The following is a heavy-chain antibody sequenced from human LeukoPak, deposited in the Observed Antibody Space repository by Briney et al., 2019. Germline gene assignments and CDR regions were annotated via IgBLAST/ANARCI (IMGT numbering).Heavy chain of an antibody. J-gene: IGHJ4*02. CDR1: GFTVSSNY. D-gene: IGHD3-9*01. CDR2: IYSGGST. V-gene: IGHV3-66*01. Sequence: GGSLRLSCAASGFTVSSNYMSWVRQAPGKGLEWVSVIYSGGSTYYADSVKGRFTISRDNSKNTLYLQMNSLRAEDTAVYYCAREAGTDYDILTGYRRRQYYFDYWGQGTLVTVSS. CDR3: AREAGTDYDILTGYRRRQYYFDY.